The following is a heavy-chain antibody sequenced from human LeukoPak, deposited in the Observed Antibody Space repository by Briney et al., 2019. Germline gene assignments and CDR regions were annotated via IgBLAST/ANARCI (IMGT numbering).Heavy chain of an antibody. J-gene: IGHJ1*01. CDR2: INPNSGGT. Sequence: ASVKVSCKASGYTFTGYYMHWVRQAPGQGLEWMGWINPNSGGTNYAQKFQGRVTMTRDTSISTAYMELSRLRSDDTAVYYCARISSGYYLGDFQHWGQGTLVTVSS. D-gene: IGHD3-22*01. CDR3: ARISSGYYLGDFQH. CDR1: GYTFTGYY. V-gene: IGHV1-2*02.